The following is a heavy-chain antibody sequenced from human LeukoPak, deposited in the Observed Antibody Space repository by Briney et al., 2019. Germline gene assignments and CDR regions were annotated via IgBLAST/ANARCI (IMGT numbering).Heavy chain of an antibody. D-gene: IGHD5-18*01. J-gene: IGHJ4*02. CDR3: AKDRYSYVLGYFDY. CDR2: ISISGGST. V-gene: IGHV3-23*01. CDR1: GFTFSSYP. Sequence: GGSLRLSCAASGFTFSSYPMSWVRQAPGKGLQWVSAISISGGSTYYADSVRGRFTISRDNSKNTLYLQMNSLRAEDTAVYYCAKDRYSYVLGYFDYWGQGTLVTASS.